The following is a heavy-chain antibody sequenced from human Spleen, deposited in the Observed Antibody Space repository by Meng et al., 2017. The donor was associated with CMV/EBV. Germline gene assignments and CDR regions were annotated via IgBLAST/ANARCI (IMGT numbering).Heavy chain of an antibody. V-gene: IGHV4-34*01. D-gene: IGHD3-3*01. CDR2: INHSGST. CDR1: GGSFSGYY. CDR3: ARGRTYYDFWSGYPPRYYGMDV. J-gene: IGHJ6*02. Sequence: GSLRLSCAVYGGSFSGYYWSWIRQPPGKGLEWIGEINHSGSTNYNPSLKSRVTISVDTSKNQFSLKLSSVTAADTAVYYCARGRTYYDFWSGYPPRYYGMDVWGQGTTVTVSS.